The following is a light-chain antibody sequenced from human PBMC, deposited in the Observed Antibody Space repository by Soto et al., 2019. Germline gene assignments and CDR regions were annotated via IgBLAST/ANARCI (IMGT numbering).Light chain of an antibody. CDR3: QSYDSSLSVGV. CDR1: SSIIGAGYD. Sequence: QSVLTQPPSVSGAPGQRVTISCTGSSSIIGAGYDVHWYQQLPGAAPKLLISGNSNRPSGVPDRFSGSKSGTSASLAITGLQAEDEADYYCQSYDSSLSVGVFGGGTKVTVL. CDR2: GNS. V-gene: IGLV1-40*01. J-gene: IGLJ3*02.